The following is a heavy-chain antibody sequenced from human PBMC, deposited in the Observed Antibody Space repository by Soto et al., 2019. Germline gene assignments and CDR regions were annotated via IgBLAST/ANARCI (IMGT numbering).Heavy chain of an antibody. Sequence: GASVKVSCKASGYTFTSYGISWVRQAPGQGLEWMGWISAYNGNTNYAQKLQGRVTMTTDTSTSTAYMELRSLRSDDTAMYYFASTYRDNTAPFHDYYYGMDVWGQGTTVTVSS. CDR2: ISAYNGNT. D-gene: IGHD5-18*01. CDR3: ASTYRDNTAPFHDYYYGMDV. V-gene: IGHV1-18*04. J-gene: IGHJ6*02. CDR1: GYTFTSYG.